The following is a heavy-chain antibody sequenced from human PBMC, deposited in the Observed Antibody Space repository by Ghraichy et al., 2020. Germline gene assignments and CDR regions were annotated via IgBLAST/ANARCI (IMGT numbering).Heavy chain of an antibody. CDR3: ARDGLLPGYSYGYYWDY. CDR2: ISSSSSTI. J-gene: IGHJ4*02. Sequence: LSLTCAASGFTFSSYSMNWVRQSPGKGLEWVSYISSSSSTIYYADSVKGRFTISRDNAKNSLYLQMNSLRDEDTAVYYCARDGLLPGYSYGYYWDYWGQGTLVTVSS. D-gene: IGHD5-18*01. V-gene: IGHV3-48*02. CDR1: GFTFSSYS.